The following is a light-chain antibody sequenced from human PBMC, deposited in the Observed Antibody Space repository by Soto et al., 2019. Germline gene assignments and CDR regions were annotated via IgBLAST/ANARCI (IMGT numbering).Light chain of an antibody. V-gene: IGLV2-11*01. CDR2: DVN. J-gene: IGLJ2*01. Sequence: QSALTQPRSVSGSPGQSVTISCTGTSADVGASNYVSWYQQHPGKAPKLIIHDVNTRPSGVPDRFSGSKSANTASLTISGLQADDEADYYCCSHAGTYTLVFGGGTKVTVL. CDR3: CSHAGTYTLV. CDR1: SADVGASNY.